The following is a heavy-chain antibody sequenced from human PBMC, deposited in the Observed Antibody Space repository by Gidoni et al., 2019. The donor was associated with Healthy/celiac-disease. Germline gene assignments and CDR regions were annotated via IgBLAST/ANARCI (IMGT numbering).Heavy chain of an antibody. J-gene: IGHJ5*02. CDR2: IYYSLGT. CDR3: ARAPMGGYCDYVP. CDR1: GGSTSSGGYY. D-gene: IGHD4-17*01. V-gene: IGHV4-31*03. Sequence: QVQLQESGQGLLQPSQTLSLTGPVAGGSTSSGGYYWSWLRQHPGKGLECIGYIYYSLGTYDNPSLKRRVTISVDPFKNQFSLKLRSVTAADTVVYYRARAPMGGYCDYVPWGQGTLVTVSS.